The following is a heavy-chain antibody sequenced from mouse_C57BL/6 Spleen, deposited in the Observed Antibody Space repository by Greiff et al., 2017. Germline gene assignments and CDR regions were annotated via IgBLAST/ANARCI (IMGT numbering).Heavy chain of an antibody. J-gene: IGHJ1*03. CDR2: ISDGGSYT. CDR3: ARDPIYYGSRGYFDV. D-gene: IGHD1-1*01. V-gene: IGHV5-4*01. Sequence: EVQGVESGGGLVKPGGSLKLSCAASGFTFSSYAMSWVRQTPEKRLEWVATISDGGSYTYYPDNVKGRFTISRDHAKNNLYLQMSHLKSEDTAMYYCARDPIYYGSRGYFDVWGTGTTVTVSS. CDR1: GFTFSSYA.